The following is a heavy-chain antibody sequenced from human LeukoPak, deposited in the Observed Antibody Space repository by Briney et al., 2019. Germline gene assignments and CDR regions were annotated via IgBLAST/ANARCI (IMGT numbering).Heavy chain of an antibody. CDR2: IYYSGST. CDR1: GGSISSYY. Sequence: SETLSLTRTASGGSISSYYWSWSRQPPGKGLEWIGYIYYSGSTNYNPSLKSRVTISVDTSKNQFSLKLSSVTAADTAVYYCARDQYCSSTSCYPLDIWGQGTMVTVSS. V-gene: IGHV4-59*01. CDR3: ARDQYCSSTSCYPLDI. D-gene: IGHD2-2*01. J-gene: IGHJ3*02.